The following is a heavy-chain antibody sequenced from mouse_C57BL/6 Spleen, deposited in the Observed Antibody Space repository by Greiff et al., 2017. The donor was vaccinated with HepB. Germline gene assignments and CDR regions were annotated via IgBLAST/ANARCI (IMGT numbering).Heavy chain of an antibody. CDR3: ARGANPYFYY. Sequence: QVQLKQPGAELVKPGASVKLSCKASGYTFTSYWMQWVKQRPGQGLEWIGEIDPSDSYTNYNQKFKGKATLTVDTSSSTAYMQRSSLTSADSAVSYCARGANPYFYYWGQGTTLTVSS. J-gene: IGHJ2*01. CDR2: IDPSDSYT. V-gene: IGHV1-50*01. CDR1: GYTFTSYW.